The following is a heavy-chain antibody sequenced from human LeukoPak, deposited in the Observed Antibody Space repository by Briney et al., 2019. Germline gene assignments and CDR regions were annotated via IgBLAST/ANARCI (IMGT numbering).Heavy chain of an antibody. CDR1: GGSISSYY. CDR3: ARDGPLGSDYAGYFDL. J-gene: IGHJ2*01. CDR2: IYYSGST. V-gene: IGHV4-59*01. D-gene: IGHD4-17*01. Sequence: SETLSLTCTVSGGSISSYYWSWIRQPPGKGLEWIRYIYYSGSTNYNPSLKSRVTISVDTSKNQFSLKLSSVTAADTAVYYCARDGPLGSDYAGYFDLWGRGTLVTVSS.